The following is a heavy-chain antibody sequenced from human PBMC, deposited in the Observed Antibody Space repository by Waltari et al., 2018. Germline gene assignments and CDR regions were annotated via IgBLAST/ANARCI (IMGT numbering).Heavy chain of an antibody. J-gene: IGHJ3*02. V-gene: IGHV3-48*04. CDR3: AREDSGRGDAFDI. CDR1: GFTFSSYS. D-gene: IGHD1-26*01. Sequence: EVQLVESGGGLVQPGGSLRLSCAASGFTFSSYSMNWVRQAPGKGLEWVSYISSSSSTIYYADSVKGRFTISRDNAKNSLYLQMNSLRAEDTAVYYCAREDSGRGDAFDIWGQGTMVTVSS. CDR2: ISSSSSTI.